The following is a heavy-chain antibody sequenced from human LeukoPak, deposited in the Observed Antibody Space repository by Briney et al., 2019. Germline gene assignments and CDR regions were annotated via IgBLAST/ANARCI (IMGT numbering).Heavy chain of an antibody. CDR2: MYYSGIT. J-gene: IGHJ3*02. CDR1: GGSISSHY. Sequence: SETLSLTCTVSGGSISSHYWSWFRQPPGQGLEWIGYMYYSGITNYNPSLESRVTISVDTSKNQISLKLGSVTAADTAVYYCARGRTTYYHDSSGYYREAYDIWGQGTMVTVSS. CDR3: ARGRTTYYHDSSGYYREAYDI. D-gene: IGHD3-22*01. V-gene: IGHV4-59*11.